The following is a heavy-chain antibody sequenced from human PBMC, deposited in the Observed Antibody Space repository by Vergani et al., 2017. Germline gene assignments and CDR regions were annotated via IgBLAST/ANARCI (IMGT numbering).Heavy chain of an antibody. V-gene: IGHV3-21*01. D-gene: IGHD2-2*02. Sequence: EVQLVESGGGLVKPGGSLRLSCAASGFTFSSYSMNWVRQAPGKGLEWVSSISSSSSYIYYADSVKGRFTISRDNAKNSLYLQMNSLRAEDTAVYYCARDLYAYAYCSSTSCYKDYWGQGTLVTVSS. CDR2: ISSSSSYI. CDR1: GFTFSSYS. J-gene: IGHJ4*02. CDR3: ARDLYAYAYCSSTSCYKDY.